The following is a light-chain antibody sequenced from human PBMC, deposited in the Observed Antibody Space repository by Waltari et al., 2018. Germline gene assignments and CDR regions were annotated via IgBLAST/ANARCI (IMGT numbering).Light chain of an antibody. CDR2: LGS. J-gene: IGKJ1*01. CDR1: QSLLHSNGYNY. CDR3: MQSLRALWT. V-gene: IGKV2-28*01. Sequence: DIVVTQSPLSLPVTPGEPASISCRPSQSLLHSNGYNYLDWYLQKPGQSPQLLIYLGSNRASGVPDRFSSSGSGTDFTLKISRVEAEDVGVYYCMQSLRALWTFGQGTKVEIK.